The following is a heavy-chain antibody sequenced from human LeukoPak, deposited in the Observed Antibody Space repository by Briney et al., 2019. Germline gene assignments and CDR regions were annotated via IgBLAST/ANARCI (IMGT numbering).Heavy chain of an antibody. CDR3: ARQANCGGDCYSFDP. CDR2: ISHNGST. V-gene: IGHV4-38-2*01. Sequence: SETLSLTCAVSGYSISSYYHWGWIRQPPGKGLEWIGSISHNGSTYYNPSLKSRVTISVDTSKNLFSLKLSSVAASDTAVYYCARQANCGGDCYSFDPWGQGTLVTVSS. CDR1: GYSISSYYH. J-gene: IGHJ5*02. D-gene: IGHD2-21*01.